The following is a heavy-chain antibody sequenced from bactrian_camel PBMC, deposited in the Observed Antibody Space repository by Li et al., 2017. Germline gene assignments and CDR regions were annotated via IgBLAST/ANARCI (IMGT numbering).Heavy chain of an antibody. J-gene: IGHJ4*01. CDR3: ASNRRTPSAGLLDANNYNF. D-gene: IGHD1*01. V-gene: IGHV3-3*01. Sequence: VQLVESGGGSVQAGGSLKLSCVVSGGANMKNCMGWFRQAPGKEREGVASLGLGRDGVEYGDFVMGRFIAARDNAKNTVYLEMNDLRPEDTAVYLCASNRRTPSAGLLDANNYNFWGQGTQVTVS. CDR2: LGLGRDGV. CDR1: GGANMKNC.